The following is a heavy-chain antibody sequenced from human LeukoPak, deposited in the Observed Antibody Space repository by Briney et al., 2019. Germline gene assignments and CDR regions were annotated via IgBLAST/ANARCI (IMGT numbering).Heavy chain of an antibody. Sequence: GGSLRLSCTASGFTFSSYWMTWVRQAPGKGLEWVSAISGSGGSTYYADSVKGRFTISRDNSKNTLYLQMNSLRAEDTAVYYCAKAVAARPDYFDYWGQGTLVTVSS. J-gene: IGHJ4*02. V-gene: IGHV3-23*01. CDR2: ISGSGGST. D-gene: IGHD6-6*01. CDR1: GFTFSSYW. CDR3: AKAVAARPDYFDY.